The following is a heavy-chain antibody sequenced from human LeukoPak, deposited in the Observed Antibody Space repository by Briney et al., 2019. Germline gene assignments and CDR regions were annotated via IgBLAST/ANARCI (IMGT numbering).Heavy chain of an antibody. V-gene: IGHV1-18*03. Sequence: ASVKVSCKASGYTFTSYGISWVRQAPGQGLEWMGWISAYNGNTNYAQKLQGRVTMTTDTSASTVYMELSSLRSEDMAVYYCARAREGGGWYYFDFWGQGTLVTVSS. CDR1: GYTFTSYG. CDR2: ISAYNGNT. J-gene: IGHJ4*02. CDR3: ARAREGGGWYYFDF. D-gene: IGHD6-19*01.